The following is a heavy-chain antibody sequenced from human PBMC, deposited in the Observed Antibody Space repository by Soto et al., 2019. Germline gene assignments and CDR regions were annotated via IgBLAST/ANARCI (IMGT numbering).Heavy chain of an antibody. CDR3: ASLLTYYYDSSGYYPASRYYYGMDV. CDR2: INSDGSST. J-gene: IGHJ6*02. CDR1: GFTFSSYW. D-gene: IGHD3-22*01. Sequence: PGGSLRLSCASSGFTFSSYWMHWVRQAPGKGPVWVSRINSDGSSTSYADSVKGRFTISRDNAENTLYLQMNSLRAEDTAVYYCASLLTYYYDSSGYYPASRYYYGMDVWGQGTTVTVSS. V-gene: IGHV3-74*01.